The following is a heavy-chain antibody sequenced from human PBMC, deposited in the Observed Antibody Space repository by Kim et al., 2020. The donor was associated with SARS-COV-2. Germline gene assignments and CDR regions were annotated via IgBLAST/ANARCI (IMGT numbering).Heavy chain of an antibody. V-gene: IGHV3-9*01. CDR3: AKDLYANWGSPFDY. J-gene: IGHJ4*02. D-gene: IGHD7-27*01. Sequence: GGSLRLSCAVSGFTFDDYAMHWVRQTPGKGLEWVSGISWDSGSIGYADSVKGRFTISRDNAKNSLSLQMNSLRPEDTALYYCAKDLYANWGSPFDYWGQGTLVTVSS. CDR2: ISWDSGSI. CDR1: GFTFDDYA.